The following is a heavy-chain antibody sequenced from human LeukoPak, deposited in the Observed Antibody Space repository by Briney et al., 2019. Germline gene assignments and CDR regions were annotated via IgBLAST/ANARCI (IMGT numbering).Heavy chain of an antibody. J-gene: IGHJ4*02. D-gene: IGHD6-19*01. CDR2: IFYSGST. V-gene: IGHV4-34*12. CDR3: ARFQISSGWYKDY. Sequence: SETLSLTCAVYGGSFSGYYWSWFRQPPRKGLEGSGSIFYSGSTYYNPSLKSRVTISVDTSKNQFSLKLSSVTAADTAVYYCARFQISSGWYKDYWGQGTLVTVSS. CDR1: GGSFSGYY.